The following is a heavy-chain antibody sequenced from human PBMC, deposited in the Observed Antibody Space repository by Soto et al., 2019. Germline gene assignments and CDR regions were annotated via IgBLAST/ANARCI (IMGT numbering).Heavy chain of an antibody. Sequence: QVQLQESGPGLVKPSQTLSLTCTVSGGSISSGGYYWSWIRQHPGKGLEWIGYIYYSGSTYYNPSLKSRGTITVDTSKNPGSLKLSSVTAADTAVDYCARAPLGYYDSSGYHANYFDYWGQGTLVTVSS. CDR2: IYYSGST. CDR3: ARAPLGYYDSSGYHANYFDY. D-gene: IGHD3-22*01. V-gene: IGHV4-31*03. J-gene: IGHJ4*02. CDR1: GGSISSGGYY.